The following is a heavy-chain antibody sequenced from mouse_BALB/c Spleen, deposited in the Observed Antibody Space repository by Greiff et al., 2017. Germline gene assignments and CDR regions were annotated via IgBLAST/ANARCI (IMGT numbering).Heavy chain of an antibody. J-gene: IGHJ2*01. CDR2: ISSGGST. CDR3: ARGRDY. CDR1: GFTFSSYA. V-gene: IGHV5-6-5*01. Sequence: EVMLVESGGGLVKPGGSLKLSCAASGFTFSSYAMSWVRQTPEKRLEWVATISSGGSTYYPDSVKGRFTISRDNARNILYLQMSSLRSEDTAMYYCARGRDYWGQGTTLTVSS.